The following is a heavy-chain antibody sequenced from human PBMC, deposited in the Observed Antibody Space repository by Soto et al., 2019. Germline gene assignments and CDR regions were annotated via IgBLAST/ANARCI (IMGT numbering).Heavy chain of an antibody. D-gene: IGHD3-10*01. J-gene: IGHJ5*02. Sequence: ASVKVSCKASGYIYTDFYVHWVRQAPGQGLEWMGWINPNSGGTSYAQRFQGRVSMTRDTSITTAYVELGRLGSDDTAIYYCTKGEPRYYYGSGSRGPSADSWGQGTLVTVSS. CDR1: GYIYTDFY. CDR3: TKGEPRYYYGSGSRGPSADS. CDR2: INPNSGGT. V-gene: IGHV1-2*02.